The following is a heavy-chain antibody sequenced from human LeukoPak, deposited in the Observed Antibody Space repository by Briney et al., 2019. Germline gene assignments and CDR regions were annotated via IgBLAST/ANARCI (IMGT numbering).Heavy chain of an antibody. CDR1: GFTLSSYG. D-gene: IGHD4-11*01. CDR2: ISYDGSNK. Sequence: GGSLRLSCAASGFTLSSYGMHWVRQAPGKGLEWVAVISYDGSNKYYADSVKGRFTISRDNSKNTLYLQMNSLRAEDTAVYYCARDPKYDYSPNWFDPWGQGTLVTVSS. CDR3: ARDPKYDYSPNWFDP. V-gene: IGHV3-30*03. J-gene: IGHJ5*02.